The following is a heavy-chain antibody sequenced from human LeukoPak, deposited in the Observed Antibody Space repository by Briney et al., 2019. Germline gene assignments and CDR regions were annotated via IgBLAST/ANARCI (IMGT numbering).Heavy chain of an antibody. J-gene: IGHJ3*01. CDR2: IYRSGNT. Sequence: PSETLSLTRTVSGGSISSGAYWGWVRQPPGKGLEWIATIYRSGNTYYNPSLESRVTISKDTSKNQFSLKLNSVTAADTAVYYCANSWYYYDSSGLPKSDAFDRWGQGTLVTVSS. CDR3: ANSWYYYDSSGLPKSDAFDR. D-gene: IGHD3-22*01. V-gene: IGHV4-38-2*02. CDR1: GGSISSGAY.